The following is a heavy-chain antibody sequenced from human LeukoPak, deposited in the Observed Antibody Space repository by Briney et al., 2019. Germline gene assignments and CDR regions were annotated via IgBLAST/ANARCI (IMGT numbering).Heavy chain of an antibody. CDR1: GFTFSNYW. D-gene: IGHD3-3*01. V-gene: IGHV3-74*01. CDR3: AREERITTLPGVFDT. CDR2: INSDGSSA. Sequence: GGSLRLSCAVSGFTFSNYWMHWVRQAPGKGLVWVSRINSDGSSASYADSVKGRFTISRDNAKNTLYLQMNSLRAEDTAVYYCAREERITTLPGVFDTWGQGTMVTVSS. J-gene: IGHJ3*02.